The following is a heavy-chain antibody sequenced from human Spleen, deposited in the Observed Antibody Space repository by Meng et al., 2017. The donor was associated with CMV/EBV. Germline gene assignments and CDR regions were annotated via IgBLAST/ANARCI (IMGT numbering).Heavy chain of an antibody. CDR2: IYSGGSST. CDR3: AKAAVRFGVVIGFDP. V-gene: IGHV3-23*03. D-gene: IGHD3-3*01. Sequence: SGFTFSSYAMSWARQAPGKGLEWVSVIYSGGSSTYYADSVKGRFTISRDNSKNTLYLQMNSLRAEDTAVYYCAKAAVRFGVVIGFDPWGQGTLVTVSS. J-gene: IGHJ5*02. CDR1: GFTFSSYA.